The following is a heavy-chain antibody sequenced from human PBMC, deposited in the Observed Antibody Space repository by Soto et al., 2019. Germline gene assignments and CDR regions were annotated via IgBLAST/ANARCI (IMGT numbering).Heavy chain of an antibody. V-gene: IGHV3-48*03. D-gene: IGHD3-22*01. CDR1: GVTFSSYE. CDR3: ARDSRTPTHYYDRSGYYWSSGYYYGMDV. CDR2: ISSSGSTI. J-gene: IGHJ6*02. Sequence: GGSLRLSCAASGVTFSSYEMNWVRQAQGKGLEWVSYISSSGSTIYYADPVKGRFTISRDNAKNSLYLQMNSLRAEDTAVYYCARDSRTPTHYYDRSGYYWSSGYYYGMDVWGQGTTVTVSS.